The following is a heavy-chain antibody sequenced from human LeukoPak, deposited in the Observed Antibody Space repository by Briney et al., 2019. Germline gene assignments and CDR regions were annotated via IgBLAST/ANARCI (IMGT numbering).Heavy chain of an antibody. V-gene: IGHV4-34*01. CDR3: ARGSPKLDS. J-gene: IGHJ5*01. Sequence: PSETLSLTCAVYGGSFSGYNWNWIRQAPGKGLEWIGEINHLGNTKTSPSLKGRVTLSVDTSKNQFSLRVTSVTAADTAVYYCARGSPKLDSWGHGTPVTVSS. CDR1: GGSFSGYN. CDR2: INHLGNT.